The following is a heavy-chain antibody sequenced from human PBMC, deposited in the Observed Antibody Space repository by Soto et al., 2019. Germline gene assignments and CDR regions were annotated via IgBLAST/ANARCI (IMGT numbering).Heavy chain of an antibody. D-gene: IGHD1-26*01. J-gene: IGHJ4*02. CDR2: IYYSGST. Sequence: SETLSLTCTVSGGSISSSSYYWSWIRQPPGKGLEWIGYIYYSGSTNYNPSLKSRVTISVDTSKNQFSLKLSSVTAADTAVYYCARDRGGATGFYFDYWGQGTLVTVSS. CDR1: GGSISSSSYY. CDR3: ARDRGGATGFYFDY. V-gene: IGHV4-61*01.